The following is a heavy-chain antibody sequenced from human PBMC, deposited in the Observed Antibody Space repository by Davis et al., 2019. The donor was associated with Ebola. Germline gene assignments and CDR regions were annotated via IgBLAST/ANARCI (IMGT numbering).Heavy chain of an antibody. CDR3: ARAPSRDGHGAIWFDP. Sequence: PSETLSLTCTVSGGSISSGGYYWSWIRQHPGKGLEWIGYIYYSGSTYYNPSLKSRVTISVDTSKNQFSLKLSSVTAADTAVYYCARAPSRDGHGAIWFDPWGQGTLVTVSS. CDR2: IYYSGST. J-gene: IGHJ5*02. V-gene: IGHV4-31*03. CDR1: GGSISSGGYY. D-gene: IGHD5-24*01.